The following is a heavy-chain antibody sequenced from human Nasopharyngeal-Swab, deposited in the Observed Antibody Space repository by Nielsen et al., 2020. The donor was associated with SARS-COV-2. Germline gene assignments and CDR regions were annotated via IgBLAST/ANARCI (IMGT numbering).Heavy chain of an antibody. J-gene: IGHJ6*02. CDR3: ARDRGIACGWGSYYRRYYYGMDV. V-gene: IGHV4-59*01. D-gene: IGHD1-26*01. Sequence: SETLSLTCTVSGGSISSYYWSWIRQPPGKGLEWIGYIYYSGSTNYNPSLKSRVTISVDTSKNQFSLKLSSVTAADTAVYYCARDRGIACGWGSYYRRYYYGMDVWGQGTTVTVSS. CDR1: GGSISSYY. CDR2: IYYSGST.